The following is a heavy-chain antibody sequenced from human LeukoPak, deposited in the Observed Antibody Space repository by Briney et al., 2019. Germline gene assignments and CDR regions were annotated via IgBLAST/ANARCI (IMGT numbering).Heavy chain of an antibody. J-gene: IGHJ4*02. Sequence: ASVKVSCKASGYTFTGYGISWVRQAPGQGLEWMGWISAYNGNTNYAQKLQGRVTMTTDTSTSTAYMELRRLRSDDTAVYYCARRKKIAARPPYYFDYWGQGTLVTVSS. V-gene: IGHV1-18*01. CDR2: ISAYNGNT. CDR3: ARRKKIAARPPYYFDY. CDR1: GYTFTGYG. D-gene: IGHD6-6*01.